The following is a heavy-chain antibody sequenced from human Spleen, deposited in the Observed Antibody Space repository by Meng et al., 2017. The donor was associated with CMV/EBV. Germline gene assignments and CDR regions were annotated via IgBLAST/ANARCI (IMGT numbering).Heavy chain of an antibody. CDR1: GGSISSGDYY. CDR2: IYYSGST. J-gene: IGHJ2*01. CDR3: AREKVGYFDL. V-gene: IGHV4-30-4*02. Sequence: QLQVSGPGLVKPSDTLSLTCTVSGGSISSGDYYWRWIRQPPGKGLEWIGYIYYSGSTYYTPSLKSRVTISVDTSKNQFSLKLSSVTAADTAVYYCAREKVGYFDLWGRGTLVTVSS.